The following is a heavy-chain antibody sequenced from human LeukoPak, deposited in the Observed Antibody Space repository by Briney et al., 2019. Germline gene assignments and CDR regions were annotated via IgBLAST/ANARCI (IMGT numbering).Heavy chain of an antibody. CDR3: AKERFTMVRGNYYYGMDV. D-gene: IGHD3-10*01. V-gene: IGHV3-9*01. CDR2: ISWNSGSI. CDR1: GFTFDDYA. J-gene: IGHJ6*02. Sequence: PGGSLRLSCAASGFTFDDYAMHWVRQAPGKGLEWVSGISWNSGSIGYADSVKGRFTISRDNAKNSLYLQMNSLRAEDTALYYCAKERFTMVRGNYYYGMDVWGQGTTVTVSS.